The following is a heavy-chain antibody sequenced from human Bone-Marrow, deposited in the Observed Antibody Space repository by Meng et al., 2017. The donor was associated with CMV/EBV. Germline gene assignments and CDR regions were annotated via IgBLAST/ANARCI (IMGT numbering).Heavy chain of an antibody. V-gene: IGHV1-2*02. CDR2: INPNSGGT. CDR1: GYTFTGYY. D-gene: IGHD6-19*01. Sequence: ASVKVSCKASGYTFTGYYMHWVRQAPGQGLEWMGWINPNSGGTNYAQKFQGRVTMTRDTSISTAYMELSRLRSDDTAVYYCASEIGIAAHRPVEWLVLQYCYYGMDVWGQGNTVTFSS. CDR3: ASEIGIAAHRPVEWLVLQYCYYGMDV. J-gene: IGHJ6*01.